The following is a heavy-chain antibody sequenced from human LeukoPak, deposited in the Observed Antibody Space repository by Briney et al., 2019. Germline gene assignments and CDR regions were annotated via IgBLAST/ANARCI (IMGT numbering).Heavy chain of an antibody. CDR2: IYYSGST. V-gene: IGHV4-59*08. CDR3: ARAGGYGGNDY. D-gene: IGHD4-23*01. Sequence: SETLSLTCTVSGGSISSYYWSWIRQPPRKGLEWIGYIYYSGSTNYNPSLKSRVTISVDTSKNQFSLKLSSVTAADTAVYYCARAGGYGGNDYWGQGTLVTVSS. CDR1: GGSISSYY. J-gene: IGHJ4*02.